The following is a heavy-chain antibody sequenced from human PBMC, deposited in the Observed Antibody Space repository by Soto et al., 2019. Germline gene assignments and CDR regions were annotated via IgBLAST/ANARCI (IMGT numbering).Heavy chain of an antibody. J-gene: IGHJ6*02. D-gene: IGHD2-2*01. CDR2: TYYRSKCYN. CDR1: GDSVSSNSAA. Sequence: QVQLQQSGPGLVKPSQTLSLTCAISGDSVSSNSAAWNWIRQSPSRGLEWLGRTYYRSKCYNDYAVSVKSRRTINPDTSKNQFSLQLNSVTPEDTAVYYCARDPKYCSSTSCYRGGYYYYGMDVWGQGTTVTVSS. CDR3: ARDPKYCSSTSCYRGGYYYYGMDV. V-gene: IGHV6-1*01.